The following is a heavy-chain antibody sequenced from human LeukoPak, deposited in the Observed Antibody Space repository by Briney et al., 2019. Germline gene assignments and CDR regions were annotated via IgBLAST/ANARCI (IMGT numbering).Heavy chain of an antibody. V-gene: IGHV3-23*01. Sequence: GGSLRLSCAASGSTFSSYAMSWVRQAPGKGLEWVSAISGSGGSTYDADSVKGRFTISRDNSKNTLYVQMNSLRVEDTAVYYCAKEHLPNYYDSSGFFDYWGQGTLVTVSS. CDR1: GSTFSSYA. J-gene: IGHJ4*02. CDR3: AKEHLPNYYDSSGFFDY. CDR2: ISGSGGST. D-gene: IGHD3-22*01.